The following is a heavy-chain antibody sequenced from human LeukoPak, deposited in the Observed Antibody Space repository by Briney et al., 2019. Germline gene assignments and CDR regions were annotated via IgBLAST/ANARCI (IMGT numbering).Heavy chain of an antibody. CDR3: ARLYVARDDYKEELGDY. Sequence: GESLKISCKGSGYSFTSYWIGWVRQMPGKGLEWMGIIYPGDSDTRYSPSFQGQVTISADKSISTAYLQWSSLKASDTAMYYCARLYVARDDYKEELGDYWGQGTLVTVSS. J-gene: IGHJ4*02. CDR2: IYPGDSDT. CDR1: GYSFTSYW. D-gene: IGHD5-24*01. V-gene: IGHV5-51*01.